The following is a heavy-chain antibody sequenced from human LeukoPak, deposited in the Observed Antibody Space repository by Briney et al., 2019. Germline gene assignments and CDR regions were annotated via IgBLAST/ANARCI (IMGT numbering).Heavy chain of an antibody. J-gene: IGHJ4*02. Sequence: GASVKVSCKVSGYTLTELSMHWVRQAPGKGLEWMGGFDPEDGETIYVQKFQGRVTMTEDTSTDTAYMELSSLRSEDTAVYYCATHTQYYYDSSGYYYARNFDYWGQGTLVTVSS. D-gene: IGHD3-22*01. CDR2: FDPEDGET. V-gene: IGHV1-24*01. CDR1: GYTLTELS. CDR3: ATHTQYYYDSSGYYYARNFDY.